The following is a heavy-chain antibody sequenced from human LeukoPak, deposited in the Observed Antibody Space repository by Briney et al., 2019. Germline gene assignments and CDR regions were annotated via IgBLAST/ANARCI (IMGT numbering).Heavy chain of an antibody. Sequence: SETLSPTCTVSGGSISSSSYYWGWIRQPPGKGLEWIGSIYYSGSTYYNPSLKSRVTISVDTSKNQFSLKLSSVTAADTAVYYCARYSSGYYKHFDCWGQGTLVTVSS. D-gene: IGHD3-22*01. CDR3: ARYSSGYYKHFDC. V-gene: IGHV4-39*07. CDR2: IYYSGST. CDR1: GGSISSSSYY. J-gene: IGHJ4*02.